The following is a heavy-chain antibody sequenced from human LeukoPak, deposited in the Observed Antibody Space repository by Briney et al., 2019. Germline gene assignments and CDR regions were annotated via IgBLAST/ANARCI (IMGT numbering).Heavy chain of an antibody. V-gene: IGHV4-31*03. J-gene: IGHJ6*02. Sequence: PSETLSLTCTVSGGSISSGGYYWSWLRPHPGKGLERVGYIYYGGSTYYNPSLKSRVTISVDTSKNQFSLKLSSVTAADTAVYYCARDRRSDFWSGYYTGGYYYYGMDVWGQGTTVTVSS. CDR3: ARDRRSDFWSGYYTGGYYYYGMDV. CDR2: IYYGGST. CDR1: GGSISSGGYY. D-gene: IGHD3-3*01.